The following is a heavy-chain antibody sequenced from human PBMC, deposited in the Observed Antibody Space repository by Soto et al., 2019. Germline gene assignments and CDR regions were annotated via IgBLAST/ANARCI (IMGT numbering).Heavy chain of an antibody. D-gene: IGHD7-27*01. J-gene: IGHJ6*03. CDR3: ARLGLPTGYYMDV. CDR1: GGSISSYY. Sequence: SETLSLTCTVSGGSISSYYWSWIRQPPGKGLEWIGYIYYSGSTNYNPSLKSRVTISVDTSKNQFSLKLSSVTAADTAVYYCARLGLPTGYYMDVWGKGTTVTVSS. V-gene: IGHV4-59*01. CDR2: IYYSGST.